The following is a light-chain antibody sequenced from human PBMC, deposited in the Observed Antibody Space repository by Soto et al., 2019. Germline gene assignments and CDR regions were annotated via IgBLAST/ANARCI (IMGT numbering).Light chain of an antibody. CDR3: SSYTSSTTWV. CDR2: EVS. CDR1: SSDIGNYNY. Sequence: QSALTQPASVSGSPGQSITISCTGTSSDIGNYNYVSWYQQHPGKAPKLMIYEVSDRPSGVSNRFSGSKSGTTASLTISGLQADDEADYYCSSYTSSTTWVFGGGTKLTVL. V-gene: IGLV2-14*01. J-gene: IGLJ3*02.